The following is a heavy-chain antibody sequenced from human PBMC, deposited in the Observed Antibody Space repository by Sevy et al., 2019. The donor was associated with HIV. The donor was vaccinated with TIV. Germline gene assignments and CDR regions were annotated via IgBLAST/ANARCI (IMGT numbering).Heavy chain of an antibody. CDR3: ARGYCSSTSCYEGDDY. D-gene: IGHD2-2*01. CDR1: GYTFTSYG. CDR2: ISAYNGNT. Sequence: ASVKVSCKASGYTFTSYGISWVRQAPGQGLEWMGWISAYNGNTNYAQKLQGRVTMTTDTSTSTAYMELRSLRSDDTDVYYCARGYCSSTSCYEGDDYWGQGTLVTVSS. J-gene: IGHJ4*02. V-gene: IGHV1-18*01.